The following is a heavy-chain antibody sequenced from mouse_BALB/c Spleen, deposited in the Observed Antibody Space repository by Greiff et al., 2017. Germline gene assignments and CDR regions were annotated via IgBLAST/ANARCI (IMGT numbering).Heavy chain of an antibody. CDR3: ARSDRYDGYYYAMDY. CDR1: GYTFTNYW. Sequence: VQLHQSGAELVRPGTSVKISCKASGYTFTNYWLGWVKQRPGHGLEWIGDIYPGGGYTNYNEKFKGKATLTADTSSSTAYMQLSSLTSEDSAVYFCARSDRYDGYYYAMDYWGQGTSVTVSS. J-gene: IGHJ4*01. CDR2: IYPGGGYT. V-gene: IGHV1-63*02. D-gene: IGHD2-12*01.